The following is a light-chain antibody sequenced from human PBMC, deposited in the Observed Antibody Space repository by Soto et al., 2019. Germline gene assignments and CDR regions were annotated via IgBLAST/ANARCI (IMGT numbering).Light chain of an antibody. CDR1: QSVSTN. J-gene: IGKJ4*01. Sequence: EIVMTQSPATLSVSPGERATLSCRASQSVSTNLAWYQQKPGQAPRLLIYGASTRATGIPARFSGSGSGTEFTLTISSPQSEDFAIYYCQQYYNWPPLTFGCGTKVEIK. CDR3: QQYYNWPPLT. V-gene: IGKV3-15*01. CDR2: GAS.